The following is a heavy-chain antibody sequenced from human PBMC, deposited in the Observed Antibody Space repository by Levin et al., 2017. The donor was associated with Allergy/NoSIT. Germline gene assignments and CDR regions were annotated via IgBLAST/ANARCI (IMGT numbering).Heavy chain of an antibody. V-gene: IGHV2-5*02. Sequence: SGPTLVKPTQTLTLTCTFSGFSLSTSGVGVGWIRQPPGKALEWLALIYWDDDKRYSPSLKSRLTITKDTSKNQVVLTMTNMDPVDTATYYCAHSEDRGYYYDSSGYSGLRDFDLWGRGTLVTVSS. CDR1: GFSLSTSGVG. D-gene: IGHD3-22*01. CDR3: AHSEDRGYYYDSSGYSGLRDFDL. J-gene: IGHJ2*01. CDR2: IYWDDDK.